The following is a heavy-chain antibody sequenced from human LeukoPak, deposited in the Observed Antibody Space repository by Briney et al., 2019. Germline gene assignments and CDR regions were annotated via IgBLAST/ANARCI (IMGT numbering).Heavy chain of an antibody. Sequence: GGSLRLSCAASGFTFSSSAMTWVRQAPGKELEWVSTVSGSGGSTYYADSVKGRFTISRDNSKNTLYLQMNSLRAEDTAVYYCAKASLTTVVTSFDYWGQGTLVTVSS. V-gene: IGHV3-23*01. D-gene: IGHD4-23*01. CDR2: VSGSGGST. CDR1: GFTFSSSA. J-gene: IGHJ4*02. CDR3: AKASLTTVVTSFDY.